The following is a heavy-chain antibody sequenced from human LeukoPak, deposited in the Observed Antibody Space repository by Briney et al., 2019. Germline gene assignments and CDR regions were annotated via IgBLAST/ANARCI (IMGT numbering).Heavy chain of an antibody. CDR1: GYTFTSYD. CDR3: ARAWYSSSSYGY. V-gene: IGHV1-8*01. CDR2: MNPNSGNT. Sequence: ASVKVSCKASGYTFTSYDINWVRQATGQGLEWMGWMNPNSGNTGYAQKFQGRVTMTRNTSISTAYMELSSMRSEDTAVYYCARAWYSSSSYGYWGQGTLVTVSS. D-gene: IGHD6-6*01. J-gene: IGHJ4*02.